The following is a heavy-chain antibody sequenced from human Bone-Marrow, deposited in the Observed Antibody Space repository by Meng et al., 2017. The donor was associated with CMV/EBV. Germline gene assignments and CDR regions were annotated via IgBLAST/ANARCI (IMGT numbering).Heavy chain of an antibody. J-gene: IGHJ4*02. D-gene: IGHD6-13*01. CDR3: ARDTETSYSIAAAGTGGDY. CDR1: GGSFSGYY. Sequence: SETLSLTCAVYGGSFSGYYWGWIRQPPGKGLEWIGSIYYSGSTYYNPSLKSRVTISVDTSKNQFSLKLSSVTAADTAVYYCARDTETSYSIAAAGTGGDYWGQGTLVTVSS. CDR2: IYYSGST. V-gene: IGHV4-34*01.